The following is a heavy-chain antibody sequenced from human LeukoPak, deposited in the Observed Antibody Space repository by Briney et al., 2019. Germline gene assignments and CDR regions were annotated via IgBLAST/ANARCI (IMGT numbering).Heavy chain of an antibody. J-gene: IGHJ4*02. D-gene: IGHD6-19*01. CDR3: ARDEGNTGWYTFDY. CDR1: GDSVSSNNGA. Sequence: SQTLSVTCVISGDSVSSNNGAWNWIRQSPSRGLEWLGRTYYWSKWYNDYAVSMKGRITINPDTSKNQFSLQLNSVTPEDTAVYYCARDEGNTGWYTFDYWGQGTLVTVSS. CDR2: TYYWSKWYN. V-gene: IGHV6-1*01.